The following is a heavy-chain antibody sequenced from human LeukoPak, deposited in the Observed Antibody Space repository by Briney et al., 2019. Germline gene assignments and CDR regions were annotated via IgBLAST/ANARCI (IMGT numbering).Heavy chain of an antibody. CDR3: ARDSVRRNWASLDY. CDR2: ISYDGSNK. CDR1: GFTFSSYA. D-gene: IGHD7-27*01. Sequence: PGRSLRLSCAASGFTFSSYAMHWVRQAPGKGLEWVAVISYDGSNKYYADSVKGRFTISRDNSKNTLCLQMNSLRAEDTAVYYCARDSVRRNWASLDYWGQGTLVTVSS. V-gene: IGHV3-30-3*01. J-gene: IGHJ4*02.